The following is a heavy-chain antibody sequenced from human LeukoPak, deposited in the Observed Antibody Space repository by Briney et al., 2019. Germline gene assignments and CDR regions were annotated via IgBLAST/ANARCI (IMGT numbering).Heavy chain of an antibody. J-gene: IGHJ4*02. Sequence: ETLSLTCTVSGGSISSSSYYWDWIRQPPGKGLEWIGWIYYSGSTYYNPSLKSRVTISVDTSKNQFSLKLSSVTAADTAVYYCARHLFCSSTSCYTVRFDYWGQGTLVTVSS. CDR3: ARHLFCSSTSCYTVRFDY. CDR2: IYYSGST. D-gene: IGHD2-2*02. CDR1: GGSISSSSYY. V-gene: IGHV4-39*01.